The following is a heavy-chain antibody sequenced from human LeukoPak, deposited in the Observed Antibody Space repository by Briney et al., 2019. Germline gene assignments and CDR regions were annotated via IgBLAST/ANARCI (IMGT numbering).Heavy chain of an antibody. Sequence: ASVKVSCKASGYTFTSYGISWVRQAPGQGLEWMGWISAYNGNTNYAQKLQGRVTMTTDTSTSTAYVELRSLRSDDTAVYYCARSPDDELLTKAYTSYYYYMDVWGKGTTVTVSS. V-gene: IGHV1-18*01. D-gene: IGHD1-26*01. J-gene: IGHJ6*03. CDR2: ISAYNGNT. CDR3: ARSPDDELLTKAYTSYYYYMDV. CDR1: GYTFTSYG.